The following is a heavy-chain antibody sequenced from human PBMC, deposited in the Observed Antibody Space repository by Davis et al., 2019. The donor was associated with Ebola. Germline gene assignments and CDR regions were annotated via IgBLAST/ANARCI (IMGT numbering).Heavy chain of an antibody. CDR2: ISGSGGST. D-gene: IGHD3-3*01. CDR1: GYTFSSHA. J-gene: IGHJ3*02. Sequence: GESLKISCAASGYTFSSHAMSWVRQAPGKGVEWVSAISGSGGSTYYADSVKGRLTISRDNSKNTLYLQMNSLRAEDTAIYYCAKDKNYDFWSGYPHDAFDIWGQGTMVTVSS. CDR3: AKDKNYDFWSGYPHDAFDI. V-gene: IGHV3-23*01.